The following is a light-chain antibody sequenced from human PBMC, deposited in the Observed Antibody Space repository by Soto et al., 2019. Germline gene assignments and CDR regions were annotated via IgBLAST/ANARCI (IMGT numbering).Light chain of an antibody. J-gene: IGLJ3*02. Sequence: QLVLTQPPSVSGAPGQRVTISCTGSSSNIGAGYDVHWYQQLPGTAPKLLIYRNNNRPSGVPDRFSGSKSGTSASLAITGLQAEDEADYYCHSYDSSLSGSVFGGGTKLTVL. CDR3: HSYDSSLSGSV. CDR2: RNN. V-gene: IGLV1-40*01. CDR1: SSNIGAGYD.